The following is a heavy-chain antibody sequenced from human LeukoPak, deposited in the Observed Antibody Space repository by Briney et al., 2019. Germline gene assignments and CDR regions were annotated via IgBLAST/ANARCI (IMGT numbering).Heavy chain of an antibody. CDR2: ISSSSSYI. J-gene: IGHJ4*02. CDR3: ARDSCSSTSCYFYY. D-gene: IGHD2-2*01. V-gene: IGHV3-21*01. Sequence: GGSLRLSCAASGFTFSSYSMNWVRQAPGKGLEWVSSISSSSSYIYYADLVKGRFTISRDNAKNSLYLQMNSLRAEDTAVYYCARDSCSSTSCYFYYWGQGTLVTVSS. CDR1: GFTFSSYS.